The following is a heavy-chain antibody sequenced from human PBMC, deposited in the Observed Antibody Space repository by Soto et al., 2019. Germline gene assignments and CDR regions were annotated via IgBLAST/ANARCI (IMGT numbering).Heavy chain of an antibody. V-gene: IGHV1-2*04. Sequence: QVRLVQSGPEVRKPGASVKISCESAGYSFTGHYLHWVRQAPGHGLEWMGWINPTSGGTNYAQKFQDWISITRDKALRTVSMDLSSLRSADTAMYYCEKSDGAEENDAFDIWGQGTMIYVS. CDR3: EKSDGAEENDAFDI. J-gene: IGHJ3*02. CDR2: INPTSGGT. D-gene: IGHD3-16*01. CDR1: GYSFTGHY.